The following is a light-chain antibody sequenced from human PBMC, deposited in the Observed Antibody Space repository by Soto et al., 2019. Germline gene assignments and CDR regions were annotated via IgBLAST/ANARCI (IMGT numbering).Light chain of an antibody. CDR1: QSVLYSSNNKNS. J-gene: IGKJ2*01. CDR3: QQYCSAPVT. CDR2: WAS. V-gene: IGKV4-1*01. Sequence: DIVMTQSPDSLAVSLGERATINCKSSQSVLYSSNNKNSLTSYQHKPRQPPKLLIYWASTRESGVPDRFSGSGSGTDFTFTIISLQAEDVALYYCQQYCSAPVTFGQGTKLET.